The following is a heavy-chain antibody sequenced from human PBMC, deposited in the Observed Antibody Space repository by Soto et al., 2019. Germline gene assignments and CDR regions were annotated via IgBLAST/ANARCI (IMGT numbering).Heavy chain of an antibody. Sequence: ASVKVSCKASGYTFTSYDINWVRQATGQGLEWMRWMNPNSGNTGYAQKFQGRVTMTRNTSISTAYMELSSLRSEDTAVYYCARGSGRNGYDYYYYMDVWGKGTTVTVSS. CDR1: GYTFTSYD. CDR2: MNPNSGNT. D-gene: IGHD2-8*01. V-gene: IGHV1-8*01. J-gene: IGHJ6*03. CDR3: ARGSGRNGYDYYYYMDV.